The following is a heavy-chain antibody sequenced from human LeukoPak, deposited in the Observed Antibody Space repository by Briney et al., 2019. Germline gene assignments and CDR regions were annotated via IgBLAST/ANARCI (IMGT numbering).Heavy chain of an antibody. CDR2: IYYSGST. J-gene: IGHJ2*01. V-gene: IGHV4-59*01. CDR3: ARVYYSNSYDYWYFDL. D-gene: IGHD6-13*01. Sequence: SETLSLSCTVSGGSISSYYWSWIRQPPGKGLEWIGYIYYSGSTNYNPSLKSRVTISVDTSKNQFSLKLSSVTAADTAVYYCARVYYSNSYDYWYFDLWGRGTLVTVSS. CDR1: GGSISSYY.